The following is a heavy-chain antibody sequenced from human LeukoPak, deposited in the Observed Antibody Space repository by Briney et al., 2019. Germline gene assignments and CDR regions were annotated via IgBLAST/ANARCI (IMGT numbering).Heavy chain of an antibody. D-gene: IGHD2-2*02. Sequence: VKPSQTLSLTCTVSGGSISSGDYYWSWIRQPPGKGLEWIGYIYYSVSTYYNPSLKSRVTISVGTSKNQFSLKLSSVTAADTAVYYCARVVLGVVVPAAIWGDSFYYYYMDVWGKGTTVTVSS. CDR3: ARVVLGVVVPAAIWGDSFYYYYMDV. V-gene: IGHV4-30-4*08. CDR1: GGSISSGDYY. CDR2: IYYSVST. J-gene: IGHJ6*03.